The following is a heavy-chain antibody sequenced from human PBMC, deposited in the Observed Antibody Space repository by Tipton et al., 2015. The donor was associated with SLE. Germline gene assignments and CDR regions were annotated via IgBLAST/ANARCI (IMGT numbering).Heavy chain of an antibody. D-gene: IGHD2-15*01. Sequence: SLRLSCVASGFNFNAYGMHWVRQTPGKGLEWVALIWYDGSNKYYADSVKGRFTISRDNFQDTLYLQMYSPRAEDTAVYYCARAFRLRLDSFDIWGQGTTVTVS. CDR1: GFNFNAYG. CDR2: IWYDGSNK. CDR3: ARAFRLRLDSFDI. J-gene: IGHJ3*02. V-gene: IGHV3-33*01.